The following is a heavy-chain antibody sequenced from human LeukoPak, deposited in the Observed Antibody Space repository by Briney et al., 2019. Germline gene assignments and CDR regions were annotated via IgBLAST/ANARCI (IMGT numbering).Heavy chain of an antibody. Sequence: PGGSLRLSCFTVSSTYMSWVRQAPGKGLEWVSVTYSGGSTYYAGSVKGRCTISRDNSKNTLYLQMNSLRGEDTAVYYSARGPSVGEFRYWGQGTLVTVSS. J-gene: IGHJ4*02. CDR1: TVSSTY. D-gene: IGHD1-26*01. CDR2: TYSGGST. CDR3: ARGPSVGEFRY. V-gene: IGHV3-66*01.